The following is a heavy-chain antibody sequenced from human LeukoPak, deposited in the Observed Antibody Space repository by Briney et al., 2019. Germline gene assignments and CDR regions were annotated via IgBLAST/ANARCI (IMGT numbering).Heavy chain of an antibody. J-gene: IGHJ4*02. Sequence: GGSLRLSCSASGLTFSNYAFHWVRQAPGKGLECASAISNNGDSTYYADSVKGKFTIPRDNSNKTLYLQMSSLRAEDTAVYYCVKYNSGLYDFWGQGILVTVSS. CDR1: GLTFSNYA. V-gene: IGHV3-64D*06. CDR3: VKYNSGLYDF. CDR2: ISNNGDST. D-gene: IGHD1-14*01.